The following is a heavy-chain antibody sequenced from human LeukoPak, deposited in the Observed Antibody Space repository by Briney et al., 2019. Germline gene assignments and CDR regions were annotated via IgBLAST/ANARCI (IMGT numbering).Heavy chain of an antibody. Sequence: QPGGSLRLSCAASGFTFSTYWMSWVRQAPGKGLEWVANIKQDGNDKYYVDSVRGRFTISRDNAKNSLYLQMNSLRVEDTAVYYCARGVPVMLDVWGKGTTVTVSS. CDR3: ARGVPVMLDV. D-gene: IGHD2-21*01. V-gene: IGHV3-7*01. J-gene: IGHJ6*04. CDR2: IKQDGNDK. CDR1: GFTFSTYW.